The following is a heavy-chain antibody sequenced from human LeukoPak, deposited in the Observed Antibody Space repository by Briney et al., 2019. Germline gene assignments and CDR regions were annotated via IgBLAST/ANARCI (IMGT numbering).Heavy chain of an antibody. CDR3: VRGVGSSTSCYVRAFDI. J-gene: IGHJ3*02. CDR2: IKCDGSEK. Sequence: QPGGSLRLSCAASGFTSSNSWMHWVCQAPVKGLEWVADIKCDGSEKCYVDSVKDRLTISRDNAKNSLYLQVNSLRAEDMTVYYCVRGVGSSTSCYVRAFDIWGQGTMVTVSS. D-gene: IGHD2-2*01. CDR1: GFTSSNSW. V-gene: IGHV3-52*01.